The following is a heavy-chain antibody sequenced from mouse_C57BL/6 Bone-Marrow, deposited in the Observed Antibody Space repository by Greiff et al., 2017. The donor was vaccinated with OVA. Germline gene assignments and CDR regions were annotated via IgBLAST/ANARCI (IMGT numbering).Heavy chain of an antibody. CDR1: GYTFTSYW. D-gene: IGHD1-1*01. J-gene: IGHJ1*03. CDR3: VRARLYYGSSYWSFDV. Sequence: VQLQQPGAELVKPGASVKLSCKASGYTFTSYWMHWVKQRPGQGLEWIGMIHPNSGSTNYNEKFQSKATLTVDKSSSTASLQLSSLTSEDSAVFYCVRARLYYGSSYWSFDVWGTGTTVTVSS. V-gene: IGHV1-64*01. CDR2: IHPNSGST.